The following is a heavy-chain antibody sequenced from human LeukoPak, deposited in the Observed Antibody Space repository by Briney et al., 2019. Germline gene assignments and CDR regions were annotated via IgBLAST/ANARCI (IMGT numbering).Heavy chain of an antibody. CDR2: IGGGGKT. CDR3: VKRGLIGTTEFDL. CDR1: GFTFSRYA. V-gene: IGHV3-23*01. J-gene: IGHJ5*02. D-gene: IGHD1-7*01. Sequence: GGSLRLSCAASGFTFSRYAMSWVRQAPGKGLEWVSTIGGGGKTYYADSVKGRFTISRDNSKNTLFLQTNSLRAEDTAIYYCVKRGLIGTTEFDLWGQGTLVTVSS.